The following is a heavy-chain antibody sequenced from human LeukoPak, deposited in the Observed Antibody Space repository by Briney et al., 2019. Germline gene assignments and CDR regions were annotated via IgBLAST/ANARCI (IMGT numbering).Heavy chain of an antibody. J-gene: IGHJ4*02. CDR1: GGSISSGGYY. V-gene: IGHV4-31*03. D-gene: IGHD3-22*01. Sequence: SQTPSLTCTVSGGSISSGGYYWSWIRQHPGKGLEWIGYIYYSGSTYYNPSLKSRVTISVDTSKNQFSLKLSSVTAADTAVYYCASGDSSGYYYFDYWGQGTLVTVSS. CDR3: ASGDSSGYYYFDY. CDR2: IYYSGST.